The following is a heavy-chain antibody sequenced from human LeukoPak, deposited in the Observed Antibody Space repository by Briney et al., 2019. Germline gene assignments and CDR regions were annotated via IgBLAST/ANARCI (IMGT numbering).Heavy chain of an antibody. Sequence: ASVKVSCKASGYTFTSYGISWVRQAPGQGLEWMGWISAYNGNTNYAQKLQGRVTMTTDTSTSTAYMELRSLRSDDTAVYYCAREIKRRMWLSWYFDLWGRGTLVTVSS. J-gene: IGHJ2*01. CDR1: GYTFTSYG. D-gene: IGHD3-22*01. V-gene: IGHV1-18*01. CDR2: ISAYNGNT. CDR3: AREIKRRMWLSWYFDL.